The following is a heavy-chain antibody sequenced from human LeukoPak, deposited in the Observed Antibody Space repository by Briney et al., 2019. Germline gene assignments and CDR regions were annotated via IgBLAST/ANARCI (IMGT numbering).Heavy chain of an antibody. D-gene: IGHD2-15*01. V-gene: IGHV3-30*18. CDR3: AKDKGGYFDY. J-gene: IGHJ4*02. CDR1: GFTFSSYG. Sequence: GGSLRLSCAASGFTFSSYGMHWVRQAPGKGLEWVAVISYDGSNKYYADSAKGRFTISRDNSKNTLYLQMNSLRAEDTAVYYCAKDKGGYFDYWGQGTLVTVSS. CDR2: ISYDGSNK.